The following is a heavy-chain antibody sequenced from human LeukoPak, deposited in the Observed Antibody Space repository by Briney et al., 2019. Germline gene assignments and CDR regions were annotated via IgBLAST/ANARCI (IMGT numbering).Heavy chain of an antibody. CDR1: GYTFTSYG. CDR3: ARDGYCSGGSCYHEIIDY. Sequence: ASVKVTCKASGYTFTSYGISWVRQAPGQGLEWMGWISAYNGNTNYAQKLQGRVTMTTDTSTSTAYMELRSLRSDDTAVYYRARDGYCSGGSCYHEIIDYWGQGTLVTVSS. V-gene: IGHV1-18*01. D-gene: IGHD2-15*01. J-gene: IGHJ4*02. CDR2: ISAYNGNT.